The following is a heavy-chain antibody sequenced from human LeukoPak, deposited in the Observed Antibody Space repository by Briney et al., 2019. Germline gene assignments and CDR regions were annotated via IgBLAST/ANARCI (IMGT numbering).Heavy chain of an antibody. V-gene: IGHV3-7*01. CDR2: IKPDVSEI. CDR1: GFRFSGYW. CDR3: ARDKVEGPTKFDS. D-gene: IGHD5-24*01. J-gene: IGHJ5*01. Sequence: PGPSLRPSCAPSGFRFSGYWMSSVRQAPVKGLGWVANIKPDVSEIYYVDSVKRRFTISRDNAKHAVYLHMNSLRAEDTAVYYCARDKVEGPTKFDSWGQGIRVTVSS.